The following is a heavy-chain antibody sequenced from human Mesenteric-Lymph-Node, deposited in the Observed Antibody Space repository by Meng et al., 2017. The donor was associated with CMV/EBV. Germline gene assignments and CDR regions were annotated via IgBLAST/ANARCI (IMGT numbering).Heavy chain of an antibody. V-gene: IGHV3-30*02. CDR2: ILFDGSNQ. CDR1: GFSFSTQG. J-gene: IGHJ6*02. Sequence: GGSLRLSCTASGFSFSTQGMHWVRQAPGKGLEWVAFILFDGSNQYYADSVKGRFTISRDNSKNTLYLQMNTLRAEDTAVYHCAKDRGYKDYYYYAADVWGQGTTVTVSS. D-gene: IGHD3-10*01. CDR3: AKDRGYKDYYYYAADV.